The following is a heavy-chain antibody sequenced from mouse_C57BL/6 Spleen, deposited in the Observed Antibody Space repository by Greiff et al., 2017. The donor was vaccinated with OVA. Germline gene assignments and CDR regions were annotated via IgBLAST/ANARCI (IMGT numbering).Heavy chain of an antibody. Sequence: QVQLQQPGAELVRPGSSVKLSCKASGYTFTSYWMHWVKQRPIQGLEWIGNIDPSVSETHYNQKFKDKATLTVDKSSSPAYMQLSSRTSEDSAVYYCARRLSNYDAWFAYWGQGTLVTVSA. V-gene: IGHV1-52*01. CDR2: IDPSVSET. CDR3: ARRLSNYDAWFAY. D-gene: IGHD2-5*01. J-gene: IGHJ3*01. CDR1: GYTFTSYW.